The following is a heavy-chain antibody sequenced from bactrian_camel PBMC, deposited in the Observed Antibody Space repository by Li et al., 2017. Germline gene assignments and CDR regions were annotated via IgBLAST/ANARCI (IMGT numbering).Heavy chain of an antibody. CDR3: AAESVA. CDR2: VSAGGTT. Sequence: VQLVESGGGLVQPGGSLSLSCAASGFIFSSYYMSWVRQAPGKGLEWVSAVSAGGTTYYASSVKGRFTISRDNAKNTVYLQMNSLKPEDTAVYYCAAESVAWGQGTQVTVS. V-gene: IGHV3S40*01. J-gene: IGHJ6*01. CDR1: GFIFSSYY.